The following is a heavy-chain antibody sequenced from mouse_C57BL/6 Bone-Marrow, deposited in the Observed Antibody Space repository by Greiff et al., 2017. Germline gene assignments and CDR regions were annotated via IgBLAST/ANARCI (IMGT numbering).Heavy chain of an antibody. Sequence: VQLQQSGAELAKPGASVKLSCKASGYTFTSYWMHWVKQRPGQGLEWIGYINPSSGYTKYNQKFKDKATLTADKSSSTAYMQLSSLRYEDSAVYYCARSAIYDSYHLAYWGQGTTVTVSA. CDR2: INPSSGYT. D-gene: IGHD2-3*01. CDR1: GYTFTSYW. J-gene: IGHJ3*01. CDR3: ARSAIYDSYHLAY. V-gene: IGHV1-7*01.